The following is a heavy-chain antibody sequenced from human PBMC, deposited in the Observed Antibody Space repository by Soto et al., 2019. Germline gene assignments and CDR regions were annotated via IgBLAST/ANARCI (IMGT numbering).Heavy chain of an antibody. J-gene: IGHJ4*02. CDR1: EFSFDDYA. CDR2: ITYTGVST. Sequence: EAQLLESGGDLVQPGGSLRLSCAASEFSFDDYAMSWVRQAPGKGLEWVSSITYTGVSTYYADSVKGRFTISRDNSRDTLSLQMNSLRAEVTSIYYFAHSSVWYPYFDSWGPGTLVTVSS. D-gene: IGHD6-13*01. CDR3: AHSSVWYPYFDS. V-gene: IGHV3-23*01.